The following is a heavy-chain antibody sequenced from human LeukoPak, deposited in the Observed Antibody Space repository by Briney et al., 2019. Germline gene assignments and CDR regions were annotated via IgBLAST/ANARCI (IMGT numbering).Heavy chain of an antibody. CDR1: GFTFSTYA. D-gene: IGHD6-19*01. CDR2: IYYSGST. J-gene: IGHJ4*02. V-gene: IGHV4-39*01. Sequence: GSLRLSCAASGFTFSTYAMSWIRQPPGKGLEWIGSIYYSGSTYYNPSLKSRVTISVDTSKNQFSLKLSSVTAADTAVYYCARPRGGQWLAVWGQGTLVTVSP. CDR3: ARPRGGQWLAV.